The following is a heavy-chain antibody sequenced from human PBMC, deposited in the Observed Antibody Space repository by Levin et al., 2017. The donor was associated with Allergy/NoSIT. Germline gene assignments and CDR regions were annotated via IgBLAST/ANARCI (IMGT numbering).Heavy chain of an antibody. CDR1: GFTVSSNY. J-gene: IGHJ4*02. D-gene: IGHD6-19*01. CDR2: IYSGGST. CDR3: ARFGAVAGNGAFDY. Sequence: PGGSLRLSCAASGFTVSSNYMSWVRQAPGKGLEWVSVIYSGGSTYYADSVKGRFTISRDNSKNTLYLQMNSLRAEDTAVYYCARFGAVAGNGAFDYWGQGTLVTVSS. V-gene: IGHV3-66*01.